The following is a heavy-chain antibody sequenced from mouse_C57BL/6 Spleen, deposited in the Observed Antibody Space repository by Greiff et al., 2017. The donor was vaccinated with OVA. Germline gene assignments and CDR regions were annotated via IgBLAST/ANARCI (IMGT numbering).Heavy chain of an antibody. D-gene: IGHD2-4*01. J-gene: IGHJ3*01. Sequence: QVQLQQSGAELVKPGASVKISCKASGYAFSSYWMNWVKQRPGKGLEWIGQIYPGDGDTNYNGKFKGKATLTADKSSSTAYMQLSSLTSEDAAVYFCARGDYDYDDPNWGQGTLVTVSA. CDR2: IYPGDGDT. CDR3: ARGDYDYDDPN. V-gene: IGHV1-80*01. CDR1: GYAFSSYW.